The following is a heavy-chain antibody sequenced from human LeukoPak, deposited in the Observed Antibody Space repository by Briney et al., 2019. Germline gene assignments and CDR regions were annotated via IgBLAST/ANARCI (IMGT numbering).Heavy chain of an antibody. D-gene: IGHD5-24*01. CDR2: INHSGDT. CDR3: ARGTYIEMSTIMGHFDC. CDR1: GGSFSGYN. V-gene: IGHV4-34*01. J-gene: IGHJ4*02. Sequence: KPSETLSLTCAVFGGSFSGYNWNWIRQPPGKGLEWIGEINHSGDTKYNPSLKSRVTISLDTSKNQFSLKLNSVTAADTAVYYCARGTYIEMSTIMGHFDCWGQGTLVTVSS.